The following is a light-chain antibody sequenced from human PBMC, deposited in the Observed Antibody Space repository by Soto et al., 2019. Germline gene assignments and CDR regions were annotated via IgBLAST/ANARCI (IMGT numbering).Light chain of an antibody. Sequence: QSALTQPASVSGSPGQSVTISCTGTSSDVGRYNYVSWYQQYPGKAPKLIIYEVTTRPSGVSNRFSGSKSGNTASLTISGLHAEDEADYYCTSYTSINTLVVFGGGTKVTVL. V-gene: IGLV2-14*01. CDR3: TSYTSINTLVV. J-gene: IGLJ2*01. CDR1: SSDVGRYNY. CDR2: EVT.